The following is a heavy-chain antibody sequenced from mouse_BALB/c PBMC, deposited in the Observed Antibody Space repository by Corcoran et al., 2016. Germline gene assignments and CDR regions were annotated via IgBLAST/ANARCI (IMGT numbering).Heavy chain of an antibody. CDR3: ARGGITPFAD. Sequence: QIQLVQSGPELKKPGETVKISCKASGYTFTNYGMNWVKQAPGKGLKWMGWINTYTGEPTYADDFKGRFAFSLETSASTAYLQIKNLKNEDMATYFCARGGITPFADWGQGTLVTVSA. J-gene: IGHJ3*01. D-gene: IGHD2-4*01. CDR1: GYTFTNYG. CDR2: INTYTGEP. V-gene: IGHV9-1*02.